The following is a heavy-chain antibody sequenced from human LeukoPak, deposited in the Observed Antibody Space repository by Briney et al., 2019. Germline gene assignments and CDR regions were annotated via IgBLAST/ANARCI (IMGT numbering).Heavy chain of an antibody. CDR3: ARARRGSNTYYYGMDV. Sequence: SETLSLTCAVSGGSLSSGGYSWRWIRQPPGKGLEWIGYIYHSGSTYYNPSLKSRVTISVDRSKNQFSLKLSSVTAADTAVYYCARARRGSNTYYYGMDVWGKGTTVTVSS. D-gene: IGHD2-15*01. J-gene: IGHJ6*04. CDR1: GGSLSSGGYS. CDR2: IYHSGST. V-gene: IGHV4-30-2*01.